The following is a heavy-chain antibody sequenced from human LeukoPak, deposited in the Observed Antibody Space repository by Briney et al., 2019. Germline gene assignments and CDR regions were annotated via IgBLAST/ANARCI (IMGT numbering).Heavy chain of an antibody. CDR1: GFTVSSNY. CDR2: IYSDGST. Sequence: GGSLRLSCAASGFTVSSNYMSWIRQAPGKGLEWLSVIYSDGSTYYAASVKGRFTISRDNSKNTLYLQMNSLRAEDTAVYYCARGLYYYDSSGYLYFWGQGTLVTVSS. D-gene: IGHD3-22*01. J-gene: IGHJ4*02. V-gene: IGHV3-53*01. CDR3: ARGLYYYDSSGYLYF.